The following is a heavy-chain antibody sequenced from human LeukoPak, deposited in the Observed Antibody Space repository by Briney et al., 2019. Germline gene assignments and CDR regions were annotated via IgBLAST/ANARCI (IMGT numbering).Heavy chain of an antibody. CDR3: AKKVRGPSHPLDF. CDR2: INPEKRDT. CDR1: GYTFTGYA. D-gene: IGHD5-12*01. V-gene: IGHV1-2*02. J-gene: IGHJ4*02. Sequence: ASVKVSCKASGYTFTGYAIYWVRQAPGQGLEWMGWINPEKRDTGYAHKFQGRVTMTGDTSISTAYMELSSLRSDDTAVYYCAKKVRGPSHPLDFWGQGTLVTVSS.